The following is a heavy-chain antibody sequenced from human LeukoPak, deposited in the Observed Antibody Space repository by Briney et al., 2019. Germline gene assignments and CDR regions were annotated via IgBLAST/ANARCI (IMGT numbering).Heavy chain of an antibody. D-gene: IGHD3-10*01. CDR2: IYYSGST. Sequence: SETLSLTCTVSGGSISSYYWNWIRQPPGKGLEWIGYIYYSGSTSYNPSLKSRVTISVDTSKNQFSLKLSSVTAADTAVYYCARSQLLWFGELGPNWFDPWGQGTLVTVSS. J-gene: IGHJ5*02. CDR1: GGSISSYY. CDR3: ARSQLLWFGELGPNWFDP. V-gene: IGHV4-59*01.